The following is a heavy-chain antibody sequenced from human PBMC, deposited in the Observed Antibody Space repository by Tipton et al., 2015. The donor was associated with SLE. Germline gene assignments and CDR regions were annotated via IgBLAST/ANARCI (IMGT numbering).Heavy chain of an antibody. CDR2: IYYSGRT. J-gene: IGHJ6*04. D-gene: IGHD1-14*01. CDR3: AATFTAAGGMDV. V-gene: IGHV4-59*01. CDR1: GGSIRSYY. Sequence: TLSLTCTVSGGSIRSYYWSWIRQPPGKGLEWIGYIYYSGRTNYNPSLKSRVTISVDTAKNQFSLKLSSVTAAETAVYYCAATFTAAGGMDVWGKGTTVSVSA.